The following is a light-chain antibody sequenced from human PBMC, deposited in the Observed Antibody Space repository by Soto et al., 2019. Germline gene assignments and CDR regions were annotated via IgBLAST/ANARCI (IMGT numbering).Light chain of an antibody. CDR3: QQYNSYPL. V-gene: IGKV1-8*01. CDR2: AAS. CDR1: QGISSY. Sequence: AIRMTQSPSSLSASTGDRVTITCRASQGISSYLAWYQQKPGKAPKLLIYAASTLQSGVPSRFSGSGSGTDFTLTISCLQSEDFATYYCQQYNSYPLFGGGTKVEIK. J-gene: IGKJ4*01.